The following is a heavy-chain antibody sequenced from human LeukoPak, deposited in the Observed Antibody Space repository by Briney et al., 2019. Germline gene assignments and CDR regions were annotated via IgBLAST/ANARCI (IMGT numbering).Heavy chain of an antibody. Sequence: PVGSLRLSCAASGLHFSGTAMSWVRQTPGKGLECVSAISHDGMNAYYADSVKGRFTISRDNSKKTVSLEMSSLTAADTGVYYCAKDGAQYSSGPECDPRGQGALVTVSP. CDR1: GLHFSGTA. V-gene: IGHV3-23*01. CDR2: ISHDGMNA. J-gene: IGHJ5*02. D-gene: IGHD6-19*01. CDR3: AKDGAQYSSGPECDP.